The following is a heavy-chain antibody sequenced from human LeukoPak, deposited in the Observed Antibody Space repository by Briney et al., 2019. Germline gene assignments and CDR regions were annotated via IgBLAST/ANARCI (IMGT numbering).Heavy chain of an antibody. D-gene: IGHD6-6*01. CDR3: SRVFVSSSGFDY. J-gene: IGHJ4*02. V-gene: IGHV4-38-2*02. CDR2: IYHSGST. CDR1: GYSIGGGYY. Sequence: SETLSLTCTVSGYSIGGGYYWGWIRQPPGKGLEWIGSIYHSGSTYYNPSLKSRVTISVDTSKNQFSLKLSSVTAADTAVYYCSRVFVSSSGFDYWGQGTLVTVSS.